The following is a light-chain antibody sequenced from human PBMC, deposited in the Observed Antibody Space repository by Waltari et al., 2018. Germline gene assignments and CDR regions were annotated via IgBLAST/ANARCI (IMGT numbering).Light chain of an antibody. CDR3: QQYNRYST. V-gene: IGKV1-5*03. CDR1: QSISSY. Sequence: DIQMTQSPSTLSASVGDRVTITCRARQSISSYLAWYQQKPGKAPKLLISKASTLGSGVPARFSGSGSGTEFTLTISSLQPDDFATYYCQQYNRYSTFGQGTKVEIK. CDR2: KAS. J-gene: IGKJ1*01.